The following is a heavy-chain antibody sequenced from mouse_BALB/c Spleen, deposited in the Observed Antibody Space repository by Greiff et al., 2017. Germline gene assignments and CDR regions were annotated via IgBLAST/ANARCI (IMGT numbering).Heavy chain of an antibody. V-gene: IGHV1-69*01. Sequence: QVQLQQPGAELVMPGASVKMSCKASGYTFTDYWMHWVKQRPGQGLEWIGAIDTSDSYTSYNQKFKGKATLTVDESSSTAYMQLSSLTSEDSAVYYCARDKGQRAMDYGGQGTSVTGSS. CDR2: IDTSDSYT. CDR1: GYTFTDYW. J-gene: IGHJ4*01. CDR3: ARDKGQRAMDY. D-gene: IGHD3-3*01.